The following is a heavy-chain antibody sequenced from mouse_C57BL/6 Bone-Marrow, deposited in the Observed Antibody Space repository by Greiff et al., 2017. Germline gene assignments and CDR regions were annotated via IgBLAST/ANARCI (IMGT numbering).Heavy chain of an antibody. CDR2: IDPSDSYT. CDR3: ARDVLWYVDV. V-gene: IGHV1-50*01. J-gene: IGHJ1*03. CDR1: GYTFTSYW. Sequence: VQLQQPGAELVKPGASVKLSCKASGYTFTSYWMPWVKQRPGQGLAWIGEIDPSDSYTNYNQKVKGKATLTVDTASSTAYLQLSSLTSEDSAVYYCARDVLWYVDVWGTGTTVTVSS.